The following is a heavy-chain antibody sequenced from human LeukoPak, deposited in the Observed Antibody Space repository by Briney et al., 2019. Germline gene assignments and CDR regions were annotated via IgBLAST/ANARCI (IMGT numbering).Heavy chain of an antibody. J-gene: IGHJ3*02. CDR2: ISTTSAYI. CDR3: ARGSAETDHDI. Sequence: SGGSLRLSCVGSGFTFSRYSMNWVRQAPGKGLEWVSSISTTSAYIYYADSLKGRFTTSRDNAKNSLFLQMNGLRAEDTAVYYCARGSAETDHDIWGQGTMVTVSS. CDR1: GFTFSRYS. V-gene: IGHV3-21*01.